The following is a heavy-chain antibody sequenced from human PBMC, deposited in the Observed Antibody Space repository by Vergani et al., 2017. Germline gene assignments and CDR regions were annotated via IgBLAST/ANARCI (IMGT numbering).Heavy chain of an antibody. CDR1: GFTVSSNY. CDR3: ARGGTGSYSLPI. V-gene: IGHV3-53*01. CDR2: IYSGGST. D-gene: IGHD1-26*01. Sequence: EVQLVESGGGLIQPGGSLRLSCAASGFTVSSNYMSWVRQATGKGLEWVAVIYSGGSTYYADSVKGRFTISRDNSKNTLYLQMNSLSAADTAVYYCARGGTGSYSLPIWGQGTMVTVSA. J-gene: IGHJ3*02.